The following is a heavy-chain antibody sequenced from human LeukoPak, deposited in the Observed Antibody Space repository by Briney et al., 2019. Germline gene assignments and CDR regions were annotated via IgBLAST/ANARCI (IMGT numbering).Heavy chain of an antibody. CDR2: IKQDGSEK. CDR1: GFTFSSYW. D-gene: IGHD3-3*01. Sequence: PGGSLRLSCAASGFTFSSYWMSWVRQAPGKGLEWVANIKQDGSEKYYVDSVKGRFTISRDNAKNSLYLQMNSLRAEDTAVYYCARDAEGGYHWSGGYFDYWGQGTLVTVSS. J-gene: IGHJ4*02. V-gene: IGHV3-7*01. CDR3: ARDAEGGYHWSGGYFDY.